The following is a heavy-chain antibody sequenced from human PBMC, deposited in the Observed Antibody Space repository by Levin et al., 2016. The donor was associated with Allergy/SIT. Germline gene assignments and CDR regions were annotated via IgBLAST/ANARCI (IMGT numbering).Heavy chain of an antibody. CDR2: MNAGNGNT. D-gene: IGHD3-16*01. CDR3: ARIYLGGMDV. J-gene: IGHJ6*02. V-gene: IGHV1-3*01. Sequence: WVRQAPGQGLEWMGWMNAGNGNTKYSQKFQGRVTIIRDTSASTAYMELSSLRSEDTAVYYCARIYLGGMDVWGQGTTVTVSS.